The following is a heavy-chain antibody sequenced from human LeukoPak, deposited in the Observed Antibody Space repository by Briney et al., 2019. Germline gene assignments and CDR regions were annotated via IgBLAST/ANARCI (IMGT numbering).Heavy chain of an antibody. CDR1: GFTFNSAW. Sequence: PGGSLRLSCAASGFTFNSAWMSWVRQAPGKGLEWVGRIKSKTEGGTRDFAAPVKGRFIISRDDSKNILYLQMSNLKTEDTAVYYCATGTGRSDFDYWGQGTLVTVPS. CDR2: IKSKTEGGTR. CDR3: ATGTGRSDFDY. D-gene: IGHD3/OR15-3a*01. J-gene: IGHJ4*02. V-gene: IGHV3-15*01.